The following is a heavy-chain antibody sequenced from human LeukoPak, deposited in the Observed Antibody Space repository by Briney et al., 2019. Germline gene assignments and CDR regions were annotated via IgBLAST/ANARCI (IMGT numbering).Heavy chain of an antibody. J-gene: IGHJ5*02. CDR1: GYTFTSYD. CDR2: MNPNSGNT. Sequence: ASVKVSCKASGYTFTSYDINWVRQATGQGLEWMGWMNPNSGNTGYAQKFQGRVTMTRNTSISTAYMELSSLRSEDTAVYYCARPLRYKGKYNWFDPWGQGTLVTVSS. D-gene: IGHD1-14*01. V-gene: IGHV1-8*01. CDR3: ARPLRYKGKYNWFDP.